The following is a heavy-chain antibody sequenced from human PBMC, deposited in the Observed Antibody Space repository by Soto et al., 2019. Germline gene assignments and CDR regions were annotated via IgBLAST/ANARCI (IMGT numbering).Heavy chain of an antibody. CDR2: SSNSGTFA. CDR3: ARSGDNFNVLDY. J-gene: IGHJ4*02. D-gene: IGHD1-1*01. Sequence: GGSLRLSCAASGFTFSDYYMSWVRQAPGRGLEWISYSSNSGTFARYATSVKGRFSISRDNANNSLYLEMNSLRVEDTAVYYCARSGDNFNVLDYWGQGTPVTVSS. CDR1: GFTFSDYY. V-gene: IGHV3-11*06.